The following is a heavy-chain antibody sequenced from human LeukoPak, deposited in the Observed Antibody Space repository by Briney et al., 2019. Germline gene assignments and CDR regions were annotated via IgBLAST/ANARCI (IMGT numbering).Heavy chain of an antibody. J-gene: IGHJ4*02. CDR2: ISDSGGST. V-gene: IGHV3-23*01. CDR3: AREGNNYYYDSSGYPFYFDY. D-gene: IGHD3-22*01. Sequence: PGGSLRLSCAASGFTFSNFAISWVRQAPGKGLEWVSAISDSGGSTYYADSVEGRFTISRDNSKNTLYLQMNSLRAEDTAVYYCAREGNNYYYDSSGYPFYFDYWGQGTLVTVFS. CDR1: GFTFSNFA.